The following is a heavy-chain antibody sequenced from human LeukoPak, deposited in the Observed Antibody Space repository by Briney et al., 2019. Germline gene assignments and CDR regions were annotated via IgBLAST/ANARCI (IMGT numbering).Heavy chain of an antibody. Sequence: GGSLRLSCAASGFTFSSYSMNWVRQAPGKGLEWVSYISSSSSTIYYADSVKGRFTISRDNAKNSLYLQMNSLRAEDTAVYYCARAHPGDYGDFQFDYWGQGTLVTASS. D-gene: IGHD4-17*01. CDR2: ISSSSSTI. CDR3: ARAHPGDYGDFQFDY. V-gene: IGHV3-48*01. CDR1: GFTFSSYS. J-gene: IGHJ4*02.